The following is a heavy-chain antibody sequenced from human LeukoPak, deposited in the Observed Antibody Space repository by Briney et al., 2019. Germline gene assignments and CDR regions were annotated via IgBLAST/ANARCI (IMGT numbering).Heavy chain of an antibody. D-gene: IGHD3-10*01. J-gene: IGHJ4*02. CDR3: ARHSTLGWFGELPYYFDY. CDR2: IYYSGST. Sequence: SETLSLTCTVSGGSIGSYYWSWIRQPPGKGLEWIGYIYYSGSTNYNPSLKSRVTISVDTSKNQFSLKLSSVTAADTAVSYGARHSTLGWFGELPYYFDYWGQGTLVTVSS. V-gene: IGHV4-59*08. CDR1: GGSIGSYY.